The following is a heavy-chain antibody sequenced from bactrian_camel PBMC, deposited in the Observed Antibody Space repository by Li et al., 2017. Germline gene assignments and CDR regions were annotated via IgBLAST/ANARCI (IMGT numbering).Heavy chain of an antibody. Sequence: VQLVESGGGSVQPGGSLRLSCATSGFTFRDSIMSWVRQAPGKELEWVSTINLSSNQYAAASVKGRFTISRDNAKNTVYLQMNSLNLEDTALYYCTSRGSRAYWGQGTQVTVS. CDR2: INLSSNQ. CDR1: GFTFRDSI. D-gene: IGHD5*01. V-gene: IGHV3S19*01. J-gene: IGHJ4*01. CDR3: TSRGSRAY.